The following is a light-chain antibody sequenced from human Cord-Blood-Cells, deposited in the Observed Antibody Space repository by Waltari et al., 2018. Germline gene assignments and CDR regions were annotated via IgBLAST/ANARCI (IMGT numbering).Light chain of an antibody. CDR3: CSYAGSSTV. Sequence: QSALTQPASVSGSPGQSITISCTGTSSDGGSYNLVSWYQQHPGKAPNLMIYEGSKRPSGVSNRFSGSKSGNTASLTISGLQAEDEADYYCCSYAGSSTVFGGGTKLTVL. V-gene: IGLV2-23*01. CDR1: SSDGGSYNL. J-gene: IGLJ3*02. CDR2: EGS.